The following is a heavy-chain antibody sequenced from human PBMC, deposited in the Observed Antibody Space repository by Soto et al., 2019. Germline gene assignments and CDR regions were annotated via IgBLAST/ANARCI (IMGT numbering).Heavy chain of an antibody. J-gene: IGHJ3*01. D-gene: IGHD3-9*01. CDR1: GGSISSSHW. CDR2: ISHSGTS. V-gene: IGHV4-4*02. CDR3: ARVVLTITRGAFDA. Sequence: QVQLQESGPGLVKPSGTLSLTCAVSGGSISSSHWWTRVRQSPGKGLEYIGEISHSGTSNSNPSLKSRVTLSVDKSKNHFSLTLTSVTAADTAVYYCARVVLTITRGAFDAWGQGTLVSVSS.